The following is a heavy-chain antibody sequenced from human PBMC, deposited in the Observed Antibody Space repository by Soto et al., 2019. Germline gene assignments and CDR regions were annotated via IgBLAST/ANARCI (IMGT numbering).Heavy chain of an antibody. CDR1: GFTVSSNY. J-gene: IGHJ3*02. Sequence: LRRSCAASGFTVSSNYMSWVRQAPGKGLEWVSVIYSGGSTYYADSVKGRFTISRDNSKNTLYLQMNSLRAEDTAVYYCARVSKDASDIWGQGTMVTVSS. V-gene: IGHV3-53*01. CDR2: IYSGGST. CDR3: ARVSKDASDI.